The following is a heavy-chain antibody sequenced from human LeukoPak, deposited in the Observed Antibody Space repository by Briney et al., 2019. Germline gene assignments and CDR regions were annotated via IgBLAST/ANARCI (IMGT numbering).Heavy chain of an antibody. Sequence: ASVKVSCKVSGYTLTELSMHWVRQAPGKGLEWMGGFDPEDGETIYAQKFQGRVTMTEDTSTDTAYMELSSLRSEDTAVYYCATDSNYLRGSYYVGAFDIWGQGTMVTVSS. CDR1: GYTLTELS. CDR2: FDPEDGET. J-gene: IGHJ3*02. D-gene: IGHD1-26*01. CDR3: ATDSNYLRGSYYVGAFDI. V-gene: IGHV1-24*01.